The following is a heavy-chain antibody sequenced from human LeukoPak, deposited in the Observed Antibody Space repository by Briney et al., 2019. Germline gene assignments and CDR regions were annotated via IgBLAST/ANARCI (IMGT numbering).Heavy chain of an antibody. Sequence: SETLSLTCIVSGGSISSSNYYWGWIRQPPGRGLEWIGGIYYTGTTYYGPSLNSRITISMDTSKNQFSLRLASVTAADTALYYCARRAVVPAAVSYFDNWGQGTLVTVSS. V-gene: IGHV4-39*01. D-gene: IGHD2-2*01. CDR1: GGSISSSNYY. J-gene: IGHJ4*02. CDR3: ARRAVVPAAVSYFDN. CDR2: IYYTGTT.